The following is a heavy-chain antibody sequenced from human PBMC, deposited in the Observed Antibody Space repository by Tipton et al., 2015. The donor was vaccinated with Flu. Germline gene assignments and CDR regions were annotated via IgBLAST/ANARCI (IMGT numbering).Heavy chain of an antibody. CDR2: LTTDGSTR. Sequence: SLRLSCAASGFTFSNYEMKWVRQAPGKGLEWVSYLTTDGSTRYYADSVKGRFTISRDNAKNSLYLQMNGLRAEDTAVYYCATLPTYYYDSSAYAVDVFDIWGQGTMVTVSS. J-gene: IGHJ3*02. CDR1: GFTFSNYE. CDR3: ATLPTYYYDSSAYAVDVFDI. V-gene: IGHV3-48*03. D-gene: IGHD3-22*01.